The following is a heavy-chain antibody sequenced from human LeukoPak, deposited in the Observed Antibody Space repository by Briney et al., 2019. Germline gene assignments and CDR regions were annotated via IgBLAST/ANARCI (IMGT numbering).Heavy chain of an antibody. CDR2: INPSGGST. CDR1: GYTFTSYY. CDR3: ARGPSYGTFDY. J-gene: IGHJ4*02. Sequence: ASVRVSCKASGYTFTSYYMHWVRQAPGQGLEWMGIINPSGGSTSYAQKFQGRVTMTRDMSTSTVYMELSSPRSEDTAVYYCARGPSYGTFDYWGQGTLVTVSS. D-gene: IGHD3-10*01. V-gene: IGHV1-46*01.